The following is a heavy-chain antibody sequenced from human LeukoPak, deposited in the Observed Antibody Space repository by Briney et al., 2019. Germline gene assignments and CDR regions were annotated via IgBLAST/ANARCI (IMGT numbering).Heavy chain of an antibody. CDR3: ARVWLSRNWFDP. CDR2: ISAYNGNT. CDR1: GYTFTSYD. V-gene: IGHV1-18*01. Sequence: ASVKVSCKASGYTFTSYDINWVRQATGQGLEWMGWISAYNGNTNYAQKLQGRVTMTTDTSTSTAYMELRSLRSDDTAVYYCARVWLSRNWFDPWGQGTLVTVSS. J-gene: IGHJ5*02. D-gene: IGHD3-3*02.